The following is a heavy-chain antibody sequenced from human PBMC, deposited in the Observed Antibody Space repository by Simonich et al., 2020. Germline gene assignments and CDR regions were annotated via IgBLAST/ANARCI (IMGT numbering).Heavy chain of an antibody. V-gene: IGHV4-34*01. D-gene: IGHD3-9*01. CDR1: GGSFSGYY. Sequence: QVQLQQWGAGLLKPSETLSLTCAVYGGSFSGYYWSWITQPPGKGLEWIGEINHSGSTKDNPALKGRFNISGDTSKNQFSLNLSSVTPADTAVYYCARCGLVNYDILTGYHNWFDPWGQGTLVTVSS. CDR3: ARCGLVNYDILTGYHNWFDP. CDR2: INHSGST. J-gene: IGHJ5*02.